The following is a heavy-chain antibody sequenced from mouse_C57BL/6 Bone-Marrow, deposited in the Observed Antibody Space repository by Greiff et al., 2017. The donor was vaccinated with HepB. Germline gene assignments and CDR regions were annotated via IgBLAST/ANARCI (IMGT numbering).Heavy chain of an antibody. J-gene: IGHJ4*01. V-gene: IGHV1-82*01. D-gene: IGHD2-4*01. Sequence: VQLQQSGPELAKPGASVKISCKASGYAFSSSWTNWVKQRHGKGLEWLGRSYPGDGDTNYNGKFKGKATLTAAKSSSTAYLQLSSLTSVGSAVYCCTRPMIRRAMDCWGQRTSVTVS. CDR1: GYAFSSSW. CDR3: TRPMIRRAMDC. CDR2: SYPGDGDT.